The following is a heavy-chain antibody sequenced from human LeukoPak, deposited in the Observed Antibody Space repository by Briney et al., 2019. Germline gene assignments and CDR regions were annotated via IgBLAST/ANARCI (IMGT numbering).Heavy chain of an antibody. CDR1: GFTFSSYW. Sequence: GGSLRLSCAASGFTFSSYWMSWVRQAPGKGLEWVANIEQDGSEKYYVDSVKGRFTISRDNAKNSLYLQMNSLRDEDTAVYYCAKGSGSYFNYWGQGTLVTVSS. V-gene: IGHV3-7*05. CDR3: AKGSGSYFNY. CDR2: IEQDGSEK. D-gene: IGHD3-10*01. J-gene: IGHJ4*02.